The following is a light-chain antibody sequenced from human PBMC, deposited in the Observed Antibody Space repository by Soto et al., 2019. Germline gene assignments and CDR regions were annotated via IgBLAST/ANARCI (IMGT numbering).Light chain of an antibody. CDR1: QSISSW. J-gene: IGKJ2*01. CDR2: KAS. V-gene: IGKV1-5*03. CDR3: QQYLSSPMYT. Sequence: DIQMTQSPSTLSASVGDRVTITCRASQSISSWLAWYQQKPGKAPKVLIYKASTLESGVPSRFSGSGSGTEFTLTISSLQPDDFATYYCQQYLSSPMYTFGQGTKLEIK.